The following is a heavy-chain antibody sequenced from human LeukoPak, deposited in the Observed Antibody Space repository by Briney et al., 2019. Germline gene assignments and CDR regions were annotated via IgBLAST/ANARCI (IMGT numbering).Heavy chain of an antibody. CDR3: ARVVAAAGTGYYYYGMDV. Sequence: SVKVSCKASGGTFSSYAISWVRQAPGQGLEWMGGIIPILGIANYAQKFQGRVTITADKSTSTAYMELSSLRSEDTAVYYCARVVAAAGTGYYYYGMDVWGQGTTVTVSS. D-gene: IGHD6-13*01. CDR2: IIPILGIA. V-gene: IGHV1-69*10. J-gene: IGHJ6*02. CDR1: GGTFSSYA.